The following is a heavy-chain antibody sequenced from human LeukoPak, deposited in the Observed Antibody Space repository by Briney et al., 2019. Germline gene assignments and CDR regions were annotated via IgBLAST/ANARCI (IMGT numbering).Heavy chain of an antibody. V-gene: IGHV4-59*08. CDR2: IYYSGST. D-gene: IGHD4-11*01. CDR1: GGSISSYY. CDR3: ASSRLHYYYYYYMDV. J-gene: IGHJ6*03. Sequence: SETLSLTCTVSGGSISSYYWSWIRQPPGKGLEWIGYIYYSGSTNYNPSLKSRVTISVDTSKNQFSLKLSSVTAADTAVYYCASSRLHYYYYYYMDVWGKGTTVTVSS.